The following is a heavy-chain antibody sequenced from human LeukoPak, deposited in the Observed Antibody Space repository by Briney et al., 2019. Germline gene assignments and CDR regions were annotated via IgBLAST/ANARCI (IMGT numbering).Heavy chain of an antibody. CDR2: ISSGSTYI. J-gene: IGHJ3*02. CDR3: TREGADVFDI. D-gene: IGHD3-16*01. CDR1: GFTFSAYN. Sequence: GGSLRLSCAASGFTFSAYNMNWGRQAPGKGLEWVSSISSGSTYIYYADSVKVRFTISRDNAKNSLSRQMNSLRAEDTAVYYCTREGADVFDIWGHGTMVTVSS. V-gene: IGHV3-21*01.